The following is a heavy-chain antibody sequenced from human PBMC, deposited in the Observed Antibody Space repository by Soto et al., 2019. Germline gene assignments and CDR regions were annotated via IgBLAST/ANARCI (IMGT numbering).Heavy chain of an antibody. Sequence: GGSLRLSCAASGFTFSSYGMHWVRQAPGKGLEWVAVIWYDGSNKYYADSVKGRFTISRDNSKNTLYLQMNSLRAEDTAVHYCARDAGGYSYGYFGYWGQGTLVTVSS. CDR1: GFTFSSYG. D-gene: IGHD5-18*01. CDR3: ARDAGGYSYGYFGY. J-gene: IGHJ4*02. V-gene: IGHV3-33*01. CDR2: IWYDGSNK.